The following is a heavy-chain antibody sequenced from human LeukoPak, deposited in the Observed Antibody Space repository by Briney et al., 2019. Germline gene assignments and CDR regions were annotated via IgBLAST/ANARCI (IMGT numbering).Heavy chain of an antibody. V-gene: IGHV3-7*02. J-gene: IGHJ4*02. D-gene: IGHD3-10*01. Sequence: PGGSLRLSCAASGFTFSSYWMSWVRQAPGKGLEWVANIKQDGSEKYYVDSVKGRFTISRDNAKNSLYLQMNSLRAEDTAVYYCAVGLWFGEYDFDYWGQGTLVTVSS. CDR2: IKQDGSEK. CDR1: GFTFSSYW. CDR3: AVGLWFGEYDFDY.